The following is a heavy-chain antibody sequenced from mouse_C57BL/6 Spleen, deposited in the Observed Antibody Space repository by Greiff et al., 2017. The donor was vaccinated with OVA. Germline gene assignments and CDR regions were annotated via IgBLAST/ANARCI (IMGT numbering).Heavy chain of an antibody. J-gene: IGHJ4*01. Sequence: VQLQQSGAELVRPGASVKLSCTASGFNIQDDYMHWVKQRPEQGLEWIGWIDPENGDTEYASKFQGKATITADTSSNTAYLQLSSLTSEDTAVYYCTTGGNYYYAMDDWGQGTSVTVSS. CDR3: TTGGNYYYAMDD. CDR2: IDPENGDT. CDR1: GFNIQDDY. D-gene: IGHD2-1*01. V-gene: IGHV14-4*01.